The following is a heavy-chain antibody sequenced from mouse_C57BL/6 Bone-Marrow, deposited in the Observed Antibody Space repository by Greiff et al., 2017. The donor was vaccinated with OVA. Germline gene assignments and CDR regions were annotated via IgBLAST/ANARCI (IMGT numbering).Heavy chain of an antibody. D-gene: IGHD1-1*01. Sequence: VQLQQPGAELVKPGASVKLSCKASGYTFTSYWMHWVKQRPGQGLEWIGMIHPNSGSTNYNEKFKSKATLTVDKSSSTAYMQLSSLTSEDSAVYYCARWSTTVVAPRAMDYWGQGTSVTVSS. V-gene: IGHV1-64*01. CDR1: GYTFTSYW. J-gene: IGHJ4*01. CDR2: IHPNSGST. CDR3: ARWSTTVVAPRAMDY.